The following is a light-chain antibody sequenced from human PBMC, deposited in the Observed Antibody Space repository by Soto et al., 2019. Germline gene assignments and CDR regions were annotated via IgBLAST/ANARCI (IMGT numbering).Light chain of an antibody. CDR3: QHYNSYSEA. CDR1: QTISSW. Sequence: DIQITQSPPTLSGSVGDRVTITCRASQTISSWLAWYRQKPGKAPKLLIYKASTLKSGVPSRFSGSGAGTEFTLTISSLQPDDFATDYCQHYNSYSEAFGQGTKVDIK. J-gene: IGKJ1*01. V-gene: IGKV1-5*03. CDR2: KAS.